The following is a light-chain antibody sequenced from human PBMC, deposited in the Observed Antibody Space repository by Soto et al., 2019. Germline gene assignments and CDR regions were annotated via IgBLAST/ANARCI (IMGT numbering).Light chain of an antibody. V-gene: IGLV2-14*03. CDR1: SSDIGGYNY. J-gene: IGLJ2*01. CDR2: DVS. Sequence: QSVLTQPASVSGSPGQSITISCTGSSSDIGGYNYVSWYRQHPGTAPKLIIYDVSNRPSGVSNRFSGSKSGNTASLHISGLQAEDEADYYCSSYTSSSTVVFGGRTQLTVL. CDR3: SSYTSSSTVV.